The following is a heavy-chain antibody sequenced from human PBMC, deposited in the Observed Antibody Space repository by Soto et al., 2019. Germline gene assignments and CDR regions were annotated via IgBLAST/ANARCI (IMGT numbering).Heavy chain of an antibody. Sequence: EVQLVESGGGLVQPGGSLKLSCAASGFTFSGSAMHWVRQASGKGLEWVGRIRSKANNYATAYGASVKGRFTISRDDSTNTAYLQMNSLQTEDTAVYFCSRQASDFWSGKPQYYMDVWGKGTTVTVSS. CDR1: GFTFSGSA. CDR3: SRQASDFWSGKPQYYMDV. V-gene: IGHV3-73*01. CDR2: IRSKANNYAT. J-gene: IGHJ6*03. D-gene: IGHD3-3*01.